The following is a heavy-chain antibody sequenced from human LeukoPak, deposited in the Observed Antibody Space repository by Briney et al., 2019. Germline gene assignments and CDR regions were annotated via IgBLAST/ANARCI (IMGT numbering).Heavy chain of an antibody. CDR2: ISYDGSNK. V-gene: IGHV3-30*01. CDR3: ARVWGSNKGWFEP. D-gene: IGHD7-27*01. Sequence: GRSLRLSCAASGFTFSSYAMHWVRQAPGKWLEWVAFISYDGSNKYYADSVTGRFTISRDHSKNTLYLQMNSLSAEHTAVYYCARVWGSNKGWFEPWGQGTLVTVPS. J-gene: IGHJ5*02. CDR1: GFTFSSYA.